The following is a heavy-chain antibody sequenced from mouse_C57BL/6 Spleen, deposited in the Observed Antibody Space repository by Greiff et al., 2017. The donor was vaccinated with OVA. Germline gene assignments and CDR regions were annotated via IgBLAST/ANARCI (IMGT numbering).Heavy chain of an antibody. Sequence: EVKLEESGGGLVQPGGSMKLSCVASGFTFSNYWMNWVRQSPEKGLEWVAQIRLKSDNYATHYAESVKGRFTISRDDSKSSVYLQMNNLRAEDTGIYYCTGWGGNYYFDYWGQGTTLTVSS. D-gene: IGHD2-1*01. J-gene: IGHJ2*01. V-gene: IGHV6-3*01. CDR3: TGWGGNYYFDY. CDR2: IRLKSDNYAT. CDR1: GFTFSNYW.